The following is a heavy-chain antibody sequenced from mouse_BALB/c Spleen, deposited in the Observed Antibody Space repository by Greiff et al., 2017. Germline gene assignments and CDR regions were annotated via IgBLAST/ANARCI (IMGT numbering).Heavy chain of an antibody. CDR3: ARGGPYHDYPYAMDY. J-gene: IGHJ4*01. Sequence: EVQLVESGGGLVQPGGSLKLSCAASGFDFSRYWMSWVRQAPGKGLDWIGEINPDSSTINYTPSLKDKFIISRDNAKNTLYLQMSKVRSEDTALYYCARGGPYHDYPYAMDYWGQGTSVTVSS. D-gene: IGHD2-4*01. V-gene: IGHV4-1*02. CDR2: INPDSSTI. CDR1: GFDFSRYW.